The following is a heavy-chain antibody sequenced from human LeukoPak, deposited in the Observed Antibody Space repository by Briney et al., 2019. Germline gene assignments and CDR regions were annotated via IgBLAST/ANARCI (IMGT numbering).Heavy chain of an antibody. D-gene: IGHD4-17*01. J-gene: IGHJ4*02. V-gene: IGHV3-11*04. CDR1: GFTVSNNY. CDR2: ISSSGSTI. Sequence: PGGSLRLSCAASGFTVSNNYMNWVRQAPGKGLEWVSYISSSGSTIYYADSVKGRFTISRDNAKNSLYLQMNSLRAEDTAVYYCARDYGDLTFDYWGQGTLVTVSS. CDR3: ARDYGDLTFDY.